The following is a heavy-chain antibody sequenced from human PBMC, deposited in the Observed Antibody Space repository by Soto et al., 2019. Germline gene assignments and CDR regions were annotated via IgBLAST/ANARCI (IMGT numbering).Heavy chain of an antibody. Sequence: ASVKVSCKVSGVTFSDYYIHWVRQAPGQGLEWMGWVNPGSGGTHFAQEFQGRVILTRDTSITTAYMELSSLRSDDTAVYYCARGGNYFYWGQGTLVTVSS. CDR2: VNPGSGGT. V-gene: IGHV1-2*02. CDR1: GVTFSDYY. CDR3: ARGGNYFY. J-gene: IGHJ4*02. D-gene: IGHD3-22*01.